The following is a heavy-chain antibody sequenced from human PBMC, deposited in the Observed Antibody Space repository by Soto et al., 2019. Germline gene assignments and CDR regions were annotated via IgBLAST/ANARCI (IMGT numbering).Heavy chain of an antibody. Sequence: LDTLSLTYTVSGVSISSGNWWTWVRQTPQRGLEYIGEIFHDGTANYYPSFERRVAISVDTSKNQFSLKLTSVTAADTAIYFCARLVYDTRLNYMYFDFWGQGALVTVSS. CDR2: IFHDGTA. CDR1: GVSISSGNW. J-gene: IGHJ4*02. V-gene: IGHV4-4*02. D-gene: IGHD2-8*01. CDR3: ARLVYDTRLNYMYFDF.